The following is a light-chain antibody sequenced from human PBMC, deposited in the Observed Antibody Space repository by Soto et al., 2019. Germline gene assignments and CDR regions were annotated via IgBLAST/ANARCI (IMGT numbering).Light chain of an antibody. CDR2: KVS. CDR3: LQHKSYPRT. V-gene: IGKV1-5*03. J-gene: IGKJ1*01. Sequence: DIQMTQFPSTLSASVGDRVTITCRASQSLGSALAWYQQQPGKAPKFLIYKVSTLQSGVPSRFSGSGSETEFTLTISSLQPDDFGTYYCLQHKSYPRTFGQGTKVEFK. CDR1: QSLGSA.